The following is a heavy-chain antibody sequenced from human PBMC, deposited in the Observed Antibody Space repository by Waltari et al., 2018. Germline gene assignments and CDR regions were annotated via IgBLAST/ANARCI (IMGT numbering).Heavy chain of an antibody. J-gene: IGHJ4*02. CDR2: IITIFGTA. CDR3: ARVDTAMVAYFDY. D-gene: IGHD5-18*01. Sequence: QVQLVQSGAEVKKPGSSVKVSCKASGGTFSSYAISWVRQAPGQGLEWMGGIITIFGTANYAQKFHGRVTITADESTSTAYMERSSLRSEDTAVYYCARVDTAMVAYFDYWGQGTLVTVSS. V-gene: IGHV1-69*01. CDR1: GGTFSSYA.